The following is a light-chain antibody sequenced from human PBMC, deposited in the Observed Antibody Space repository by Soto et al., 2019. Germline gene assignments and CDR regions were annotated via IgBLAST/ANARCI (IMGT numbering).Light chain of an antibody. CDR2: DAS. CDR3: RPSDSMSWT. V-gene: IGKV1-39*01. Sequence: DIQMTQSPSSLSASVGDRVTITCRASQSISIYLNWYQKKPGKAPHVLIYDASSLQSCGPPRFSGSGNGTNFILTISSLEPGEFVTYCCRPSDSMSWTFGHGTKGEI. J-gene: IGKJ1*01. CDR1: QSISIY.